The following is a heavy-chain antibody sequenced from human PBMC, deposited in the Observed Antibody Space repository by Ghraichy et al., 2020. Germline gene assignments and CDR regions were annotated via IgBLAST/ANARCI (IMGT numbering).Heavy chain of an antibody. Sequence: GGSLRLSCAGSGFTFSSYAMSWVRQAPGKGLEWVSAISGSGGSTYYADSVKGRFTISRDNSKNTLYLQMNSLRAEDTAVYYCAKLPSRIAAAGYYFDYWGQGTLVTVSS. CDR3: AKLPSRIAAAGYYFDY. V-gene: IGHV3-23*01. D-gene: IGHD6-13*01. J-gene: IGHJ4*02. CDR2: ISGSGGST. CDR1: GFTFSSYA.